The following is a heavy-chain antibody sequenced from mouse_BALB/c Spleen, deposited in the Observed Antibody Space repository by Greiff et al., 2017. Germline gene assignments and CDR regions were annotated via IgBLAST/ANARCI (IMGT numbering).Heavy chain of an antibody. Sequence: EVKLVESGGDLVKPGGSLKLSCAASGFTFSSYGMSWVRQTPDKRLEWVATISSGGSYTYYPDSVKGRFTISRDNAKNTLYLQMSSLKSEDTAMYYCAREVPTATDYYAMDYWGQGTSVTVSS. J-gene: IGHJ4*01. CDR1: GFTFSSYG. D-gene: IGHD1-2*01. CDR2: ISSGGSYT. CDR3: AREVPTATDYYAMDY. V-gene: IGHV5-6*01.